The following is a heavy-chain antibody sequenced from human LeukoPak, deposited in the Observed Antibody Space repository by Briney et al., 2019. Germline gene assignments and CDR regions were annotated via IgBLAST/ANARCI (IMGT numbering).Heavy chain of an antibody. CDR2: FDPEDGET. V-gene: IGHV1-24*01. Sequence: ASVKVSCKVSGYTLTELSMHWVRQAPGKGLEWMGGFDPEDGETIYAQKFQGRVTMTDDTSTDTAYMELSSLRSEDTAVYYCATGQYQLLYGGYYYGMDVWGQGTTVTVSS. D-gene: IGHD2-2*02. CDR3: ATGQYQLLYGGYYYGMDV. J-gene: IGHJ6*02. CDR1: GYTLTELS.